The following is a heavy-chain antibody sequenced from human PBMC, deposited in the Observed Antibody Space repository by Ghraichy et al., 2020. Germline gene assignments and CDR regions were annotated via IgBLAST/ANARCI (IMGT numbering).Heavy chain of an antibody. Sequence: ASVKVSCKASGYTFTSYGVSWVRQAPGQGLEWMGWISAYNGNTNYAQKLQGRVTMTTDTSTSTAYMELRSLRSDDTAVYYCARGHTERGIAAPFDYWGQGTLVTVSS. CDR3: ARGHTERGIAAPFDY. J-gene: IGHJ4*02. CDR1: GYTFTSYG. D-gene: IGHD6-13*01. V-gene: IGHV1-18*01. CDR2: ISAYNGNT.